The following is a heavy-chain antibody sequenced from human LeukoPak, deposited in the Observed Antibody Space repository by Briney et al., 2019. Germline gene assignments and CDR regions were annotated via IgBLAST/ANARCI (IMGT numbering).Heavy chain of an antibody. CDR2: ISGSGGST. D-gene: IGHD1-14*01. J-gene: IGHJ3*02. Sequence: GGSQRLSCAASGFTFSSYAMSWVRQAPGKGLEWVSAISGSGGSTYYADSVKGRFTISRDNAKTSLYLQMNSLRAEDTAVYYCARDVLAAGATGTFDIWGQGTMVTVSS. CDR1: GFTFSSYA. CDR3: ARDVLAAGATGTFDI. V-gene: IGHV3-23*01.